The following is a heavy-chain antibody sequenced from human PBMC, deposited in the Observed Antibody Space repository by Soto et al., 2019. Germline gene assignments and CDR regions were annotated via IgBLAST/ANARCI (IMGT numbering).Heavy chain of an antibody. J-gene: IGHJ6*02. CDR3: ARDLGSSSYYYYYYGMDV. CDR1: GGPFSSYA. V-gene: IGHV1-69*01. Sequence: QVQLVQSGAEVKKPGSSVKVSCKASGGPFSSYAISWVRQAPGQGLEWMGGIIPIFGTANYAQKFQGRVTITADESTSTAYMELSSLRSEDTAVYYCARDLGSSSYYYYYYGMDVWGQGTTVTVSS. D-gene: IGHD6-6*01. CDR2: IIPIFGTA.